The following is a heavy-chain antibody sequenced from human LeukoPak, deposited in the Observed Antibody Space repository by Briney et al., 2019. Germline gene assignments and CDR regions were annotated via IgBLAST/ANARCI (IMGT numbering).Heavy chain of an antibody. CDR3: TTSGNPSLTDI. CDR1: GFTFSNGW. V-gene: IGHV3-15*01. CDR2: IKKKNQGGAT. D-gene: IGHD3-3*01. J-gene: IGHJ3*02. Sequence: GGSLRLSCTTSGFTFSNGWMSWVRQAPGKGLEWVGRIKKKNQGGATEYAAPVKGRFTISRDDSSYILYLQMNSLKTEDTAVYFCTTSGNPSLTDIWGQGTMVTVSS.